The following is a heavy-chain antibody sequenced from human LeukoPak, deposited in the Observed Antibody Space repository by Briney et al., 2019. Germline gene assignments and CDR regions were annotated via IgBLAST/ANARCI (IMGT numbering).Heavy chain of an antibody. V-gene: IGHV4-4*07. CDR2: IYTSGST. CDR1: GGSISSYY. CDR3: AREGGQERYFDY. J-gene: IGHJ4*02. Sequence: SETLSLTCTVSGGSISSYYWSWIRQPAGKGLEWIGRIYTSGSTNYNPSLKSRVTMSIGTSKNQFSLNMTSVTAADTAVYYCAREGGQERYFDYWGQGTLVTVSS.